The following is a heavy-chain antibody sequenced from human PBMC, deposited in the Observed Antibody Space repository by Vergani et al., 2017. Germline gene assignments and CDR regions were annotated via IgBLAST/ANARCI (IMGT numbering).Heavy chain of an antibody. Sequence: EVQLVESGGGLVQPGGSLRLSCAASGFTFSSYAMSWVRQAPGKGLEWVSAISGSGGSTYYADSVKGRFTISRDNSKNTLYLQMNSLRAEDTAVYYCATVGYYGSGSYDPDFDYWGQGTLVTVSS. CDR1: GFTFSSYA. CDR2: ISGSGGST. J-gene: IGHJ4*02. D-gene: IGHD3-10*01. V-gene: IGHV3-23*04. CDR3: ATVGYYGSGSYDPDFDY.